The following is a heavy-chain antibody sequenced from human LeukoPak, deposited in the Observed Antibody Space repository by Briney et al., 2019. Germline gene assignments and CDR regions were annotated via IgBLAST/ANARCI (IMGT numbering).Heavy chain of an antibody. Sequence: GGSLRLSCAASGFSFRSHWMHWVRQAPAKGLVWVSRTDSDGSDISYADSVKGRFTISRDNAKNTLYLQMDSLRAEDTAVYYCAKDRFFDYWGQGTLVTVSS. J-gene: IGHJ4*02. CDR2: TDSDGSDI. V-gene: IGHV3-74*01. CDR3: AKDRFFDY. CDR1: GFSFRSHW.